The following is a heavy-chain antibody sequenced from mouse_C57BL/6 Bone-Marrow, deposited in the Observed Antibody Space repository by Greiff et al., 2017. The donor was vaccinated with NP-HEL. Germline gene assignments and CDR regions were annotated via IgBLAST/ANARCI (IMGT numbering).Heavy chain of an antibody. V-gene: IGHV6-6*01. CDR3: TRRALLWYPAWFAY. D-gene: IGHD2-1*01. Sequence: EVQGVESGGGLVQPGGSMKLSCAASGFTFSDAWMDWVRQSPEKGLEWVAEIRNKANNHATYYAESVKGRFTISRDDSKSSVYLQMNSLRAEDTGIYYCTRRALLWYPAWFAYWGQGTLVTVSA. CDR1: GFTFSDAW. CDR2: IRNKANNHAT. J-gene: IGHJ3*01.